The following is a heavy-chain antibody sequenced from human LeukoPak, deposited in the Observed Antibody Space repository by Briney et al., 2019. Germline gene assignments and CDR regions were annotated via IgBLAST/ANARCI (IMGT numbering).Heavy chain of an antibody. J-gene: IGHJ4*02. CDR1: GYTFTGHA. V-gene: IGHV7-4-1*02. D-gene: IGHD6-13*01. CDR3: AKGGWVTIAGMDY. CDR2: INTKTGNP. Sequence: ASVNVSCKASGYTFTGHAMNWVRQAPGQGLEWMGYINTKTGNPTYAQGFTGRFVFSLDTSVSTAYLQISSLKPGDTDVYYCAKGGWVTIAGMDYWSQGTLVTVSS.